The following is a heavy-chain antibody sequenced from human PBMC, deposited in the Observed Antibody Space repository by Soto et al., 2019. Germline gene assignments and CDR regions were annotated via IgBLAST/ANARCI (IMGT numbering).Heavy chain of an antibody. CDR3: ARGNFQSSGWYRPDDY. CDR2: FDPEDGET. J-gene: IGHJ4*02. CDR1: GYTLTELS. Sequence: ASVKVYCKVSGYTLTELSMHWVRQAPGKGLEWMGGFDPEDGETIYAQKFQGRVTMTEDTSTDTAYMELSSLRSEDTAVYYCARGNFQSSGWYRPDDYWGQGTLVTVSS. D-gene: IGHD6-19*01. V-gene: IGHV1-24*01.